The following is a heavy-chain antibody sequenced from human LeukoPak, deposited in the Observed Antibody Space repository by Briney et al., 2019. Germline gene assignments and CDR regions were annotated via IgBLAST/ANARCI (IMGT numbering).Heavy chain of an antibody. D-gene: IGHD6-13*01. CDR2: ISSSSSTI. CDR1: GFTFSSYS. V-gene: IGHV3-48*04. J-gene: IGHJ4*02. CDR3: ARVSSWSLYFDY. Sequence: GGSLRLSCAASGFTFSSYSMNWVRQAPGKGLEWVSYISSSSSTIHYADSVKGRFTISRDNAKNSLYLQMNSLRAEDTAVYYCARVSSWSLYFDYWGQGTLVTVSS.